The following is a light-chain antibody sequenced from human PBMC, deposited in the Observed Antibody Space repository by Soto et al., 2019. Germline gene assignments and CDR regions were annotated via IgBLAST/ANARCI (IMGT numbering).Light chain of an antibody. Sequence: AIQVTQSPSSLSASVVDRVTITFRASQGIRNDLGWYQQKPGKAPKLLIYAASSLQSGVPSRFSGSGSGTDFTLTISSLQPEDFATYYCLQDYNYPITFGQGTRLEIK. V-gene: IGKV1-6*01. CDR2: AAS. J-gene: IGKJ5*01. CDR3: LQDYNYPIT. CDR1: QGIRND.